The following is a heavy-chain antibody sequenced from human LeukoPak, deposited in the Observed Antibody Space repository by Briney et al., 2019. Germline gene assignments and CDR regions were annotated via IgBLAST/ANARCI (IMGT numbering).Heavy chain of an antibody. Sequence: GRSLRLSCAASGFTFSSYAMHWVRQAPVKGLEWVAVISYDGSNKYYADSVKGRFTISRDNSKNTLYLQMNSLRAEDTAVYYCARDRDSSSWYVFDYWGQGTLVTVSS. CDR1: GFTFSSYA. J-gene: IGHJ4*02. CDR2: ISYDGSNK. D-gene: IGHD6-13*01. V-gene: IGHV3-30-3*01. CDR3: ARDRDSSSWYVFDY.